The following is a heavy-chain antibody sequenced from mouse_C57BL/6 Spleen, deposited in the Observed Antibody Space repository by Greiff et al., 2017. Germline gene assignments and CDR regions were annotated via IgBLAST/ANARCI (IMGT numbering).Heavy chain of an antibody. J-gene: IGHJ1*03. CDR1: GYTFTDHT. CDR3: AKWGVYYGSSYWYFDV. D-gene: IGHD1-1*01. V-gene: IGHV1-78*01. CDR2: IYPRDGST. Sequence: QVQLQQSDAELVKPGASVKISCKVSGYTFTDHTIHWMKQRPEQGLEWIGYIYPRDGSTKYNEKFKGKATLTADKSSSTAYMQLNSLTSEDSAVYFCAKWGVYYGSSYWYFDVCGTGTTVTVSS.